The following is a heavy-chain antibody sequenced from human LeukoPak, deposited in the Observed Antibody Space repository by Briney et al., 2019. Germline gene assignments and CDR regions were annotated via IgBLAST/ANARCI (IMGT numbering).Heavy chain of an antibody. CDR2: IYYSGST. Sequence: SETLSLTCTVSGGSISSSSYYWGWIRQPPGKGLEWIGSIYYSGSTYYNPSLKSRVTISVDTSKNQFSLKLTSVTAADTAVYYCARYDLFTRPQDYWGQGTLVTVSS. CDR1: GGSISSSSYY. CDR3: ARYDLFTRPQDY. V-gene: IGHV4-39*07. D-gene: IGHD3-9*01. J-gene: IGHJ4*02.